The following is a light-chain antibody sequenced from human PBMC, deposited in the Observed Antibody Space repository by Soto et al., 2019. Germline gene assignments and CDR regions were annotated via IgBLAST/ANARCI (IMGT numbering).Light chain of an antibody. CDR2: LAS. CDR1: QSLQHSNGYNY. J-gene: IGKJ1*01. CDR3: MQALQTPA. Sequence: DIVMTQSPLSLPVTPGEPASISCRSSQSLQHSNGYNYLDWYVQKPGQSPQILIYLASNRASGVPERFSGSGSGTDFTLKISRVEAEDGGTFYCMQALQTPAFGQWTKVEIK. V-gene: IGKV2-28*01.